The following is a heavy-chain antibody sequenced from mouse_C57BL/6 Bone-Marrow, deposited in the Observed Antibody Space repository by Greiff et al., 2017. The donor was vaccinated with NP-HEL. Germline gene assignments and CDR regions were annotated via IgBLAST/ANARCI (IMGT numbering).Heavy chain of an antibody. CDR1: GFTFSSYA. V-gene: IGHV5-9-1*02. J-gene: IGHJ1*03. CDR2: ISSGGDYI. D-gene: IGHD2-3*01. Sequence: DVMLVESGEGLVKPGGSLKLSCAASGFTFSSYAMYWVRQTPEKRLEWVAYISSGGDYIYYADTVKGRFTISRDNARNTLYLQMSSLKSEDTAMYYCTRDGSRYFDVWGTGTTVTVSS. CDR3: TRDGSRYFDV.